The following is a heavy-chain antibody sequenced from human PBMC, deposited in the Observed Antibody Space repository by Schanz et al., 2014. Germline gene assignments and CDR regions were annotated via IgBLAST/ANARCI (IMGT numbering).Heavy chain of an antibody. CDR3: ARAYGGSATDF. V-gene: IGHV1-69*02. Sequence: QVQLVQSGPEVKKPGSSVKVSCQAFGDTFSKYNIMWVRQVPGQGLEWLGRIIPVLAIADYAQEFQGRVTMTADKSTSTYTMELRSLSSEDTAMYYCARAYGGSATDFWGQGTLXTVSS. D-gene: IGHD4-17*01. CDR2: IIPVLAIA. J-gene: IGHJ4*02. CDR1: GDTFSKYN.